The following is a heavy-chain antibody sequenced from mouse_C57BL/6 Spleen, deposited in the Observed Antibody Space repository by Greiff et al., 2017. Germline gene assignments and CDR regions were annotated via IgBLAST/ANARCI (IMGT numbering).Heavy chain of an antibody. CDR2: IYPGDGDT. V-gene: IGHV1-82*01. CDR1: GYAFSSSW. J-gene: IGHJ3*01. Sequence: VQLQQSGPELVKPGASVKISCKASGYAFSSSWMNWVKQRPGKGLEWIGRIYPGDGDTNYNGKFKGKATLTADKSSSTAYMQLSSLTSEDSAVYFCARSETVAWFAYWGQGTLVTVSA. CDR3: ARSETVAWFAY.